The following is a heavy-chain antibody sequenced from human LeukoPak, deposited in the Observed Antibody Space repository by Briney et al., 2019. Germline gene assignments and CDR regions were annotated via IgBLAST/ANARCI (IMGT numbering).Heavy chain of an antibody. CDR3: ARRSRRYCGGDCYAFDY. J-gene: IGHJ4*02. V-gene: IGHV4-59*08. Sequence: PSETLSLTCAVSGGSISGYYWSWIRQPPGRGLEWIGYLYYSGSTNYNPSLKSRVTMSVETSKNQFSLQLRSVTAADTAVYYCARRSRRYCGGDCYAFDYWGQGTLLTVSS. CDR2: LYYSGST. CDR1: GGSISGYY. D-gene: IGHD2-21*02.